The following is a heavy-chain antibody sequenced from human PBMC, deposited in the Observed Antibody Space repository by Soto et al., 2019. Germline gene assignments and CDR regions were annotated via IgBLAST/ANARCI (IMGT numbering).Heavy chain of an antibody. Sequence: SETLSLTCTVAGDSISSSTYFWGCVRQPPGKGLEWIGSIYYSGSTYYNPSLKSRVTISVATSKNHFSLKLSSVTAADTAVYYCARHLGEGYFDYWGQGTLVTVSS. J-gene: IGHJ4*02. CDR3: ARHLGEGYFDY. CDR2: IYYSGST. CDR1: GDSISSSTYF. V-gene: IGHV4-39*01.